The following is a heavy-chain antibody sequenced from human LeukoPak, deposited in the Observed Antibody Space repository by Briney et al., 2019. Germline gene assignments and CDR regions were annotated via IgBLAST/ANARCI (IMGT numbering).Heavy chain of an antibody. Sequence: GGSLRLSCAASGFTFSDYYMSWIRQAPGKGLEWVSYISSSGSTIYYADSVKGRFTISRDNSKNTLYLQMNSLRAEDTAVYYCAKETTSLYGDAFDIWGQGTMVTVSS. CDR1: GFTFSDYY. J-gene: IGHJ3*02. CDR2: ISSSGSTI. CDR3: AKETTSLYGDAFDI. V-gene: IGHV3-11*01. D-gene: IGHD4-17*01.